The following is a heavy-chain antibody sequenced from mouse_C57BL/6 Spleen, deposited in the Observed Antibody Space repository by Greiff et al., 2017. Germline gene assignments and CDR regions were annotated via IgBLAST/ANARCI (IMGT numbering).Heavy chain of an antibody. CDR1: GYTFTSYW. CDR3: SNDGTGLQIKGDLFDD. V-gene: IGHV1-74*01. J-gene: IGHJ2*01. D-gene: IGHD2-10*01. Sequence: QVQLQQPGAELVKPGASVKVSCKASGYTFTSYWMHWVKQRPGQGLAWIGRLHPSDSDTNYTQKFKGKATLTVDKSSSTAYMQPSRLTSGDCAVYFWSNDGTGLQIKGDLFDDWGQGTTRTVAA. CDR2: LHPSDSDT.